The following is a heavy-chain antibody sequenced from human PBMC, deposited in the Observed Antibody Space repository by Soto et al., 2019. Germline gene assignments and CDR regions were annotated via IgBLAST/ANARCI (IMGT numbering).Heavy chain of an antibody. CDR2: ISGSGGST. J-gene: IGHJ4*02. D-gene: IGHD2-2*01. Sequence: GGSLRLSCAASGFTFSSYAMSWVRQAPGKGLEWVSAISGSGGSTYYADSVKGRFTISRDNSKNTLYLQMNSLRAEDTAVYYCAKDIVVVPAAMIPDTYDYWGQGTLVTVSS. CDR1: GFTFSSYA. CDR3: AKDIVVVPAAMIPDTYDY. V-gene: IGHV3-23*01.